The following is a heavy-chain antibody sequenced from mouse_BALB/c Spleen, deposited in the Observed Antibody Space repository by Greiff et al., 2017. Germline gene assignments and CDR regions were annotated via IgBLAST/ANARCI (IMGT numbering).Heavy chain of an antibody. Sequence: QVQLQQPGAELVKPGASVKLSCKASGYTFTSYYMYWVKQRPGQGLEWIGGINPSNGGTNFNEKFKSKATLTVDKSSSTAYMQLSSLTSEDSAVYYSTGWGTTVEAYSYAMDYWGQGTSVTVSS. V-gene: IGHV1S81*02. CDR3: TGWGTTVEAYSYAMDY. D-gene: IGHD1-1*01. CDR2: INPSNGGT. CDR1: GYTFTSYY. J-gene: IGHJ4*01.